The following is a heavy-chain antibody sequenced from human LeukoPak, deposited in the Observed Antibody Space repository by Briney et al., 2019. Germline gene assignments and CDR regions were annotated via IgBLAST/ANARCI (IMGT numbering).Heavy chain of an antibody. CDR3: ARNENYGSGSLGLDY. J-gene: IGHJ4*02. Sequence: SETLSLTCTVSGGSISSYYWSWIRQPPGKGLEWIGYIYYSGSTNYNPSLKSRVTISVDTSKNQFSLKLSSVTAADTAVYYCARNENYGSGSLGLDYWGQGTLVTVSS. CDR2: IYYSGST. CDR1: GGSISSYY. V-gene: IGHV4-59*08. D-gene: IGHD3-10*01.